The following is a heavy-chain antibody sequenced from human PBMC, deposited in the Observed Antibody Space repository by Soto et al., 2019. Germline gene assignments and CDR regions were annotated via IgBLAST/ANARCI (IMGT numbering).Heavy chain of an antibody. D-gene: IGHD4-4*01. J-gene: IGHJ4*02. CDR1: GFSLSTSGVG. CDR3: AQRRLVMSTVFDY. Sequence: ESGPTLVNPTQNLTLTCTFSGFSLSTSGVGVGWIRQPPGKALEWLALIYWDDDKRYSPSLESRLTITKDTSKNQVVLTMAQVDRFDTATFYCAQRRLVMSTVFDYWGQGALVTVSS. CDR2: IYWDDDK. V-gene: IGHV2-5*02.